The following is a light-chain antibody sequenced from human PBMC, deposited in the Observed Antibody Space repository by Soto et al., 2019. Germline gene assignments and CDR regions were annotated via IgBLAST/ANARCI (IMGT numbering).Light chain of an antibody. J-gene: IGKJ1*01. CDR1: QSISSW. CDR3: QQYNSYSGT. CDR2: DAS. Sequence: DIQMTHSPSTLSASVGDRVTITCLASQSISSWLSWYQQKPGKAPKLLIYDASSLESGVPSRFSGSGSGTEFTLTISSLQPDDFATYYCQQYNSYSGTFGQGTKVDI. V-gene: IGKV1-5*01.